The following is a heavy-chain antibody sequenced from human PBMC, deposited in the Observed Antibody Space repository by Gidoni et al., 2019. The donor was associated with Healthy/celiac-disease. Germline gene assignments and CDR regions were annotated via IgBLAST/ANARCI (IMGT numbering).Heavy chain of an antibody. J-gene: IGHJ4*02. CDR1: GFTFDDYA. Sequence: EVQLVESGGGLVQPGRSLRLSCAASGFTFDDYAMPWVRQAPGKGREWVSGISWNSGSIGYADSVKGRFTISRDNAKNSLYLQMNSLRAEDTALYYCAKDKSSSGWYFGFDYWGQGTLVTVSS. CDR2: ISWNSGSI. V-gene: IGHV3-9*01. D-gene: IGHD6-19*01. CDR3: AKDKSSSGWYFGFDY.